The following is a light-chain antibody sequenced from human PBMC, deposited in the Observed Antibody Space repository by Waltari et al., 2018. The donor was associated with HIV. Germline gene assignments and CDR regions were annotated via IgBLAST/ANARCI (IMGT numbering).Light chain of an antibody. CDR3: QVYDGSHQVT. CDR1: QSVNSNY. J-gene: IGKJ4*01. CDR2: AAS. Sequence: EIVLTQSPGTLSLSPGERATLSCRASQSVNSNYLAWYQHKPGQAPRLVIYAASRRATDIPDRFRGSGSESVFTLTISRLEPEDSGLYYCQVYDGSHQVTFGGGTKVEIK. V-gene: IGKV3-20*01.